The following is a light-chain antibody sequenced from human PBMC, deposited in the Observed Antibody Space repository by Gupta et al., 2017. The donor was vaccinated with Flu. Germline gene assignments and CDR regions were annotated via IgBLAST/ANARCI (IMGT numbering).Light chain of an antibody. CDR1: QSVSSY. CDR3: QQRSNWLT. J-gene: IGKJ4*01. CDR2: DAS. V-gene: IGKV3-11*01. Sequence: SPATLSLSPGERATLSCRASQSVSSYLAWYQQKPGQAPRLLIYDASNRATGIPARFSGSGSGTDFTLTISSLEPEDFAVYYCQQRSNWLTFGGGTKVEI.